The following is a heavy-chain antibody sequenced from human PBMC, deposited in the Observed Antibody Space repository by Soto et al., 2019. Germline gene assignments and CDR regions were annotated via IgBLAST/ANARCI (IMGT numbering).Heavy chain of an antibody. J-gene: IGHJ5*02. V-gene: IGHV1-69*01. CDR1: GGSITSYA. CDR3: ARDRGNSDGCYPWLDP. Sequence: QVQQVQSGPEVKKPGASVKVSCKASGGSITSYAVSWVRQAPGQGLEWMGGIISMSGTTHDAQKFQGRVTITADESTNTVYMELFRVRSDDTSIYYCARDRGNSDGCYPWLDPWGLGTLVTVSS. CDR2: IISMSGTT. D-gene: IGHD2-21*02.